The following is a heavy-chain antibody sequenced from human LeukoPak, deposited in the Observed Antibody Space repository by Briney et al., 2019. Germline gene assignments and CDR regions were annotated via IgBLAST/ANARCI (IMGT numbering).Heavy chain of an antibody. CDR1: GFTFSSYG. CDR2: ISYDGSNK. CDR3: AKDAATPYYYDSSGYYYSLAYYFDY. V-gene: IGHV3-30*18. D-gene: IGHD3-22*01. J-gene: IGHJ4*02. Sequence: PGGSLRLSCAASGFTFSSYGMHWVRQAPGKGLEWVAVISYDGSNKYYADSVKGRSTISRDNSKNTLYLQMNSLRAEDTAVYYCAKDAATPYYYDSSGYYYSLAYYFDYWGQGTLVTVSS.